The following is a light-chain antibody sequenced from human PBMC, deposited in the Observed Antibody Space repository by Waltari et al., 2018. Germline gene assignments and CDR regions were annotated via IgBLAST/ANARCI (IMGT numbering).Light chain of an antibody. J-gene: IGKJ1*01. CDR3: QQLIHSLWT. CDR1: QGISSY. Sequence: DIQLTQSPSFLSASVGDRVTITCRASQGISSYLAWYQQKPGKAPELLIYSASTLQSGVPSRFSASGSGTEFTLTISSLQPEDFATYHCQQLIHSLWTFGQGTKVEI. V-gene: IGKV1-9*01. CDR2: SAS.